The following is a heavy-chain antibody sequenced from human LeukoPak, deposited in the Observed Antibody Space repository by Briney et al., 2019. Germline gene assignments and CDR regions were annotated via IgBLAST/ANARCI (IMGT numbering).Heavy chain of an antibody. D-gene: IGHD3-22*01. V-gene: IGHV3-74*01. CDR3: ARAPSEIGGYYPEYFRP. CDR1: GFTFSNYW. J-gene: IGHJ1*01. Sequence: GGSLRLSCAAAGFTFSNYWMHWVRQAPGKGLVWVSRIKSDGRTNYADSVKGRFTISRDNAKNTVSLQMNSLRAEDTGVYYCARAPSEIGGYYPEYFRPWGQGTLLTVSS. CDR2: IKSDGRT.